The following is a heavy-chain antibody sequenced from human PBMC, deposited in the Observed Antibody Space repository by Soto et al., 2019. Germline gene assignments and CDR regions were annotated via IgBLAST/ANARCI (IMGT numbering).Heavy chain of an antibody. CDR3: ARGSGADAFDI. D-gene: IGHD7-27*01. V-gene: IGHV1-69*06. J-gene: IGHJ3*02. CDR2: IIPVIDTA. Sequence: QVQLVQSGAEVKKPGSSVKVSCKVSGGTFNIRWVRQATGQGLEWMGGIIPVIDTANYARKFQGSVVISADRATNIVNMEMMTLTLEDTAVYYCARGSGADAFDIWGQLTIVTLSS. CDR1: GGTFN.